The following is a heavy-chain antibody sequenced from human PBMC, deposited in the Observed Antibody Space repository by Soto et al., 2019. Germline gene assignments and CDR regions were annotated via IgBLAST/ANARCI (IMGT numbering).Heavy chain of an antibody. CDR3: ARRSNYDYIWGSYKAFDI. CDR1: GGSISSYY. CDR2: IYYSGST. J-gene: IGHJ3*02. D-gene: IGHD3-16*01. Sequence: SETLSLTCTVSGGSISSYYWSWIRQPPWKGLEWIGYIYYSGSTNYNPSLKSRVTISVDTSKNQFSLKLSSVTAADTAVYYCARRSNYDYIWGSYKAFDIWGQGTMVPVSS. V-gene: IGHV4-59*08.